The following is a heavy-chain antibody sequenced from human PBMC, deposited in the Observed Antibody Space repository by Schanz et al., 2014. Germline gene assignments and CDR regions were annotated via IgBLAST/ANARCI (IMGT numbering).Heavy chain of an antibody. CDR2: IIPILGIA. Sequence: QVQLVQSGAEVKKPGSSMKVSCKASGGTFSTYPINWLRQAPGQGLEWMGRIIPILGIANYAQKFQGGVTNTADKSTSTAYMDLSSLRPEDTAVYYCARGYGDSPTDFWGQGTLVTVSS. D-gene: IGHD4-17*01. J-gene: IGHJ4*02. V-gene: IGHV1-69*02. CDR3: ARGYGDSPTDF. CDR1: GGTFSTYP.